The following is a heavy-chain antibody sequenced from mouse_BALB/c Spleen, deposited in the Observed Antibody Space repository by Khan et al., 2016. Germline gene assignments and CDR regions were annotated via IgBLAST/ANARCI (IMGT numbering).Heavy chain of an antibody. Sequence: VQLQQSGPEVVKPGASVKMSCKTSGYTFTNYVMHWVKQKPGQGLEWIGYINPNNDNTRYNEKFKGKATLTSDKSSSTVYMELSSLTSEDSAVYYCARDSTIADWYFDVWGAGTTVTDSS. CDR1: GYTFTNYV. J-gene: IGHJ1*01. CDR3: ARDSTIADWYFDV. V-gene: IGHV1S136*01. D-gene: IGHD2-14*01. CDR2: INPNNDNT.